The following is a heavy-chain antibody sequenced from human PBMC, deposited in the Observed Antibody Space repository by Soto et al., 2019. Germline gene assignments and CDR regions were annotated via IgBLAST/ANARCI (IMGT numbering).Heavy chain of an antibody. V-gene: IGHV3-53*01. CDR2: IYSGGNS. J-gene: IGHJ4*02. CDR1: GFTVSSSH. CDR3: AKDREVVGSSDHFDH. Sequence: GGSLRLSCTTSGFTVSSSHMSWVRQAPGKGLDWVSVIYSGGNSYYAVSVQGRFTISRDNSKNTVYLQMNSLRGEDTAIYYCAKDREVVGSSDHFDHWGQGTLVTVSS. D-gene: IGHD2-2*01.